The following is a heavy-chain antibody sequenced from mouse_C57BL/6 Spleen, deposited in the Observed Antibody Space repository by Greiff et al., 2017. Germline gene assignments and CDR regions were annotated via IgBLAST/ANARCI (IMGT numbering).Heavy chain of an antibody. J-gene: IGHJ3*01. CDR2: INPSNGGT. Sequence: VQLQQPGTELVKPGASVKLSCKASGYTFTSYWMHWVTQRPGQGLEWIGNINPSNGGTNYNEKFKSKATLTVDKSSSTAYMQLSSLTSEDSAVYYCARSGYSNYAWFAYWGQGTLVTVSA. D-gene: IGHD2-5*01. CDR3: ARSGYSNYAWFAY. CDR1: GYTFTSYW. V-gene: IGHV1-53*01.